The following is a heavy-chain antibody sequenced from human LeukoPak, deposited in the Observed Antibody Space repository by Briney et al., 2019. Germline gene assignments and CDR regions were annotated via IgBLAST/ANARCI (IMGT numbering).Heavy chain of an antibody. D-gene: IGHD4-23*01. V-gene: IGHV3-53*01. CDR2: IYSGGST. J-gene: IGHJ4*02. Sequence: GGSLSFSWAPPGFPASSNYLSWVRQAPGKGLEWVSVIYSGGSTYYADSVKGRFTISRDNSKNTLYLQMNSLRAEDTAVYYCARGPADGSNYDYWGQGTLVTVSS. CDR3: ARGPADGSNYDY. CDR1: GFPASSNY.